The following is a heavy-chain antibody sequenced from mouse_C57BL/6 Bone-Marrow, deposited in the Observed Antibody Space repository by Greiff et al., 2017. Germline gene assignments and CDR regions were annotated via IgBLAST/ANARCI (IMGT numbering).Heavy chain of an antibody. Sequence: EVQLQQSGPELVKPGASVKMSCKASGYTFTDYNMHWVKQSHGKSLEWIGYINPNNGGTSYNQKFKGKATLTVNKSSSTAYMELRSLTSEDSAVYYCARIYYGSSYWYFDVWGTGTTVTVSS. CDR1: GYTFTDYN. CDR3: ARIYYGSSYWYFDV. V-gene: IGHV1-22*01. J-gene: IGHJ1*03. CDR2: INPNNGGT. D-gene: IGHD1-1*01.